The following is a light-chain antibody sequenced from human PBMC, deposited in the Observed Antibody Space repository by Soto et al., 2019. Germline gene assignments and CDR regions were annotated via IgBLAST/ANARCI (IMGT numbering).Light chain of an antibody. CDR3: SSYGSTSTRYV. CDR1: SSDVGGYNY. CDR2: EVS. V-gene: IGLV2-14*01. Sequence: QSALTQPASVSGSPGQSITISCTGTSSDVGGYNYVSWYQQHPGKAPKLMIYEVSNRPSGVSNRFSGSKSGNTASLTISGLQPEDEADYFCSSYGSTSTRYVFGTGTKLTV. J-gene: IGLJ1*01.